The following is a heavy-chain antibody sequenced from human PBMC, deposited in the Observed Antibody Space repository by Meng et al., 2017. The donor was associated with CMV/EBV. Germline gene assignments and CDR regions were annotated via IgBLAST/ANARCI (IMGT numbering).Heavy chain of an antibody. J-gene: IGHJ4*02. V-gene: IGHV2-5*02. CDR3: AHLDTAKLHFDY. CDR2: IYWDDDK. CDR1: GFSLSTSGVG. Sequence: HITLNESGPTLVKPAQTLTLTCTFSGFSLSTSGVGVGWIRQPPGKALEWLALIYWDDDKRYSPSLKSRLTITKDTSKNQVVLTMTNMDPVDTATYYCAHLDTAKLHFDYWGQGTLVTVSS. D-gene: IGHD5-18*01.